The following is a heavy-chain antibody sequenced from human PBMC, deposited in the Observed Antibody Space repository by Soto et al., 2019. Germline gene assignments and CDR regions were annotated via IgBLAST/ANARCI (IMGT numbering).Heavy chain of an antibody. CDR3: LVASAAY. V-gene: IGHV3-64D*06. CDR2: ITSNGGST. Sequence: GGSLGLSCSAPGFTFSSYVMNWVRQAPGKGLEYVSGITSNGGSTFYADSVKGRFIISRDNSQNTVYLQMSSLTTADTAVYYCLVASAAYWGQGTQVTVSS. J-gene: IGHJ4*02. CDR1: GFTFSSYV. D-gene: IGHD6-13*01.